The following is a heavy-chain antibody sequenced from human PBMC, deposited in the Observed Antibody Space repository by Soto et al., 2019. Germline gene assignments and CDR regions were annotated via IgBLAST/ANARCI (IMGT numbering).Heavy chain of an antibody. CDR1: GGSISSYY. CDR3: ARSEMWLRFRYNWFDP. CDR2: IYYSGST. Sequence: SETLSLTCTVSGGSISSYYWSWIRQPPGKGLEWIGYIYYSGSTNYKPSLKSRLTISLDTSKNQFSLKLSSVTAADTAVYYCARSEMWLRFRYNWFDPWGQGTLVTVSS. D-gene: IGHD5-12*01. V-gene: IGHV4-59*08. J-gene: IGHJ5*02.